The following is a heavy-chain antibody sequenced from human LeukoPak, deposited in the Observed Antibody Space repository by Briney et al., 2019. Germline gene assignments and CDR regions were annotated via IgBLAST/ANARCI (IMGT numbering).Heavy chain of an antibody. V-gene: IGHV4-4*07. J-gene: IGHJ4*02. Sequence: SETLSLTCTVSGGSISSYYWTWIRQSAGKGLEWIGRMSGSGGTTYNPSLKSRVTILVDMSNNQFSLRLNSVTAADTAVYYCARAGGVLGYFDYWGQGALVTVSS. CDR3: ARAGGVLGYFDY. CDR2: MSGSGGT. CDR1: GGSISSYY. D-gene: IGHD3-10*01.